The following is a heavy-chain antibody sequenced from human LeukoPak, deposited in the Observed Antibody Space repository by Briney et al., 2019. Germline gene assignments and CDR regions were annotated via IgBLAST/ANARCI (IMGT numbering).Heavy chain of an antibody. V-gene: IGHV3-23*01. CDR2: ISGSGGTT. CDR1: GFTFSSYA. Sequence: GGSLRLSCAASGFTFSSYAMSWVRQAPGKGLEWVSAISGSGGTTYYANSVKGRFTFSRDNSKNTLYLQMNSLRAEDTAIYYCARMIRDYGDSNWFDPWGQGTLVTVSS. J-gene: IGHJ5*02. D-gene: IGHD4-17*01. CDR3: ARMIRDYGDSNWFDP.